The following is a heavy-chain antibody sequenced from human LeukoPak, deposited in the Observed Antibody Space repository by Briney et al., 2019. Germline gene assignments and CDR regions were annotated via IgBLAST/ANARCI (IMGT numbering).Heavy chain of an antibody. D-gene: IGHD3-22*01. CDR1: GYTFTGYY. Sequence: ASVKVSCKASGYTFTGYYMHWVRQAPGQGLEWMGWINPNSGGTNYAQKFQGRVTVTRDASISTAYMELSRLRSDDTAVYYCARDYYDSSGYTNDYWGQGTLVTVSS. J-gene: IGHJ4*02. CDR2: INPNSGGT. V-gene: IGHV1-2*02. CDR3: ARDYYDSSGYTNDY.